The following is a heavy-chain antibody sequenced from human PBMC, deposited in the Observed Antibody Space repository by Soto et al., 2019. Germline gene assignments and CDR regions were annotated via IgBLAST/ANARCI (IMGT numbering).Heavy chain of an antibody. CDR3: AAPRDEYGSGVSWFTYGMDS. D-gene: IGHD3-10*01. CDR1: GFTFSDYA. Sequence: GGSLRLSCLASGFTFSDYAMTWVRHVPGRGLEWAASLDGDGGSTYYADSVSGRFTISRDNSQNTLFLQMKRLTVDDTAIYYCAAPRDEYGSGVSWFTYGMDSWGQGTTVTVSS. J-gene: IGHJ6*02. V-gene: IGHV3-23*01. CDR2: LDGDGGST.